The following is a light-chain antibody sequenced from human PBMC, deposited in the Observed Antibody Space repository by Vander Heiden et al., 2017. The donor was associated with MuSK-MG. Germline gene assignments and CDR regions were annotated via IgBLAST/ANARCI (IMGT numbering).Light chain of an antibody. J-gene: IGLJ1*01. Sequence: QSALSQPASVSGSPGQSITIPCTGTSSDVGDYNYVSWFQHPPGKAPKLIIYEVSNRPSVVSDRFSGSKYGNTAALTSSGLQAEDEADYYCISYTSSSNLYVFGTGTKVTVL. CDR3: ISYTSSSNLYV. CDR1: SSDVGDYNY. CDR2: EVS. V-gene: IGLV2-14*01.